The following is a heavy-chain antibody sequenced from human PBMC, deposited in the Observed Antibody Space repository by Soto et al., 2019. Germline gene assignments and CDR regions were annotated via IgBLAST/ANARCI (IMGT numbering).Heavy chain of an antibody. Sequence: ASVKGPCKASGYTFTGYYMHWVRQAPGQGLEWMGWINPNSGGTNYAQKFQGRVTMTRDTSISTAYMELSRLRSDDTAVYYCARDKEAYYYYYGMDVWGQGTTVTVSS. V-gene: IGHV1-2*02. CDR1: GYTFTGYY. CDR3: ARDKEAYYYYYGMDV. CDR2: INPNSGGT. J-gene: IGHJ6*02.